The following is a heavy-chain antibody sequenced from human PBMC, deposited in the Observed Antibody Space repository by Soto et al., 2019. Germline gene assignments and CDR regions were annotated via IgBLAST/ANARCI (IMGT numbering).Heavy chain of an antibody. CDR1: GYTFHSFG. D-gene: IGHD2-8*01. CDR3: ARLRNSVYHTPFYFGMAL. V-gene: IGHV1-18*01. J-gene: IGHJ6*02. Sequence: QAHLEQSGVEVKKPGASVKVTCKASGYTFHSFGISWVRQAPGQGLEWMGWISTYNDNTNYAQKFRGRVPMATDISTRTASLELRSLRPDDSPVYYCARLRNSVYHTPFYFGMALGGQGTTVIVSS. CDR2: ISTYNDNT.